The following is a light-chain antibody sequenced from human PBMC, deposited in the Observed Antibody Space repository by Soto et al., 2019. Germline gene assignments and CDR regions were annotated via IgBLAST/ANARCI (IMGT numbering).Light chain of an antibody. V-gene: IGKV1-39*01. J-gene: IGKJ2*01. CDR1: QSISSY. Sequence: DIQMTQSPSSLSASVGDRVTITCRASQSISSYLNWYQQKPGKAPKLLIYAASSLQSGVPSRFSGSGSGTDFTFTISSLQPEDFATYYCQQCYNTPFTFGQGTKLEIK. CDR3: QQCYNTPFT. CDR2: AAS.